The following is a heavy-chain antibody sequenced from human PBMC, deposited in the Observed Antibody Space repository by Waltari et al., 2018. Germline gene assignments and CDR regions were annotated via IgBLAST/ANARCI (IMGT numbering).Heavy chain of an antibody. V-gene: IGHV1-69*01. Sequence: QVQLVQSGAEVKKPGSSVKVSCKASGGTFSNYAITWVRQAPGQGLEWMGGLIPVVRSAHYAQNFLDRVTITADESTSTAYMELMGRTSDDTAVYYCARPRTTVGTGLWNDGLQIWGQGTLVTVSS. CDR3: ARPRTTVGTGLWNDGLQI. CDR2: LIPVVRSA. CDR1: GGTFSNYA. D-gene: IGHD1-1*01. J-gene: IGHJ3*02.